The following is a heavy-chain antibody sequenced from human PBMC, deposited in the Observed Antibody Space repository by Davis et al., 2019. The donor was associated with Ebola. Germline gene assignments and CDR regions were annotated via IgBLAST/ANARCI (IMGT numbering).Heavy chain of an antibody. CDR1: GFTFSTYA. Sequence: GESLKISCAASGFTFSTYAMSWVRQAPGEGLEWVSFISGSGGGTYYADSVRGRFTISRDNSRSTVFLHMNSLRAEDTAVYYCAKSLVYCSGGFCHALDIWGQGTVVTVSS. CDR3: AKSLVYCSGGFCHALDI. V-gene: IGHV3-23*01. D-gene: IGHD2-15*01. J-gene: IGHJ3*02. CDR2: ISGSGGGT.